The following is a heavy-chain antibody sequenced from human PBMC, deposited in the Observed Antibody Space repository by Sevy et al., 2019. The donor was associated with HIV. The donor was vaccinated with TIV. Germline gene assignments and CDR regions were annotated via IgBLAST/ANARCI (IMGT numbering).Heavy chain of an antibody. CDR2: LSFGCGEI. J-gene: IGHJ4*02. V-gene: IGHV3-23*01. CDR1: GFTFSKYS. CDR3: AREGCTKPHDY. D-gene: IGHD2-8*01. Sequence: CGFLRLSCAASGFTFSKYSMSWVRQPPGKGLEWVSTLSFGCGEINYADSVKGRFTISRYNSKSSVYLQMNNLRPEDTAVHYCAREGCTKPHDYWGQGTLVTVSS.